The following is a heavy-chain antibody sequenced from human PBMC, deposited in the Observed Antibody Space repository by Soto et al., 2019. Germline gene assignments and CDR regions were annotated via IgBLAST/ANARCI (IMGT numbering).Heavy chain of an antibody. Sequence: PSETLSLTCAVYGGSFSGYYWSWIRQPPGKGLEWIGEINHSGSTNYNPSLKSRVTISVDTSKNQFSLKLSSVTAADTAVYYCARGPNYYGSGSYYSNAEYFQHWGQGTLVTVSS. V-gene: IGHV4-34*01. CDR3: ARGPNYYGSGSYYSNAEYFQH. CDR2: INHSGST. D-gene: IGHD3-10*01. J-gene: IGHJ1*01. CDR1: GGSFSGYY.